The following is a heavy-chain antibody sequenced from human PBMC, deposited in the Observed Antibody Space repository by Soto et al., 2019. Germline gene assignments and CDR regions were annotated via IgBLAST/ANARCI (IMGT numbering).Heavy chain of an antibody. D-gene: IGHD4-4*01. CDR1: GGTLNSYT. CDR2: IIPVFGTT. J-gene: IGHJ4*02. CDR3: SSSNSYSRGDF. Sequence: QVQLVQSGAEVKKPGSSVRVSCKASGGTLNSYTISWVRQAHGQGLEWMGGIIPVFGTTDYAQKFQGSVTITADQSTGTAYPDIFSLRSEDTAIYYCSSSNSYSRGDFRGQGTLVTVSA. V-gene: IGHV1-69*01.